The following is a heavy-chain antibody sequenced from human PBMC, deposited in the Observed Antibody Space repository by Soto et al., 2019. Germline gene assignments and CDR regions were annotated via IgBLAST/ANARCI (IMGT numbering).Heavy chain of an antibody. J-gene: IGHJ4*02. V-gene: IGHV3-30*03. D-gene: IGHD6-19*01. Sequence: PGGSLRLSCAASGFTFSSYGMHWVRQAPGKGLEWVAVISYDGSNKYYADSVKGRFTISRDNSKNTLYLQMNSLRAEDTAVYYCARVDSSGWYFDYWGQGALVTVSS. CDR1: GFTFSSYG. CDR3: ARVDSSGWYFDY. CDR2: ISYDGSNK.